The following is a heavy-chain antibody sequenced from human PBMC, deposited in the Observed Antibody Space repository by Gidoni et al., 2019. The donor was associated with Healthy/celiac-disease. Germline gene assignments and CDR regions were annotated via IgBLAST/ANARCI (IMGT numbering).Heavy chain of an antibody. CDR1: GFAFSSYS. CDR2: ISSSSSYI. D-gene: IGHD6-19*01. Sequence: EVQLVESGGGLVKPGGSLRLSCAASGFAFSSYSMNWVRQAPGKGLEWVSSISSSSSYIYYADSVKGRFTISRDNAKNSLYLQMNSLRAEDTAVYYCARDSIAVATKTFDYWGQGTLVTVSS. J-gene: IGHJ4*02. V-gene: IGHV3-21*01. CDR3: ARDSIAVATKTFDY.